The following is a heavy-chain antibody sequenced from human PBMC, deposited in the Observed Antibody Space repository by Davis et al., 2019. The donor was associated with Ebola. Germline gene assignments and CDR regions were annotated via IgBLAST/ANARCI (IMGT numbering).Heavy chain of an antibody. D-gene: IGHD5-24*01. V-gene: IGHV4-30-4*08. J-gene: IGHJ3*02. CDR2: IYYSGST. Sequence: PSETLSLTCTVSGGSISSGDYYWSWIRQPPGKGLEWIGYIYYSGSTYYNPSLKSRVTISVDTSKNQFSLKLSSVTAADTAVYYCARDREMATIRAFDIWGQGTMVTVSS. CDR3: ARDREMATIRAFDI. CDR1: GGSISSGDYY.